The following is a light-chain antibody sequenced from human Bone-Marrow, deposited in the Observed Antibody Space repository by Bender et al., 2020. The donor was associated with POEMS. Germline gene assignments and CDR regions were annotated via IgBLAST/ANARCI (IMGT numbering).Light chain of an antibody. CDR1: YLGDKY. CDR3: QTWDSSTVV. Sequence: SYELTQPPSVSVSPGQTASITCSGDYLGDKYASWYQQKPDQSPVMVIYQNYKRPSGIPDRFSGSNSGNTATLTISGTQAMDESDYYCQTWDSSTVVFGGGTKLTV. CDR2: QNY. J-gene: IGLJ2*01. V-gene: IGLV3-1*01.